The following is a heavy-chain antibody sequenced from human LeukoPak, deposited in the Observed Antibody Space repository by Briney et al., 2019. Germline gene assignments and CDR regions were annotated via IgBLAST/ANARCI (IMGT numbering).Heavy chain of an antibody. CDR1: GFTFDDYA. D-gene: IGHD2-15*01. CDR3: AKDTAGKAATGFDY. CDR2: IIWISGSI. Sequence: GGSLRLSCAASGFTFDDYAMHWVRHAPGKGREWVSVIIWISGSIGYADSVKGRFTISRDNAKNSLYLQMNSLRAEDTALYYCAKDTAGKAATGFDYWGQGTLVTVSS. J-gene: IGHJ4*02. V-gene: IGHV3-9*01.